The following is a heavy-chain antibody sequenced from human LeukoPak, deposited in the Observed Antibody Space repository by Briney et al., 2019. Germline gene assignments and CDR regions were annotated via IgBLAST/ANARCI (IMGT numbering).Heavy chain of an antibody. CDR2: ISYDGSNK. CDR1: GFTFSSYA. CDR3: AKDGLSYSSGWINWFDP. V-gene: IGHV3-30-3*01. Sequence: GGSLRLSCAASGFTFSSYAMHWVRQAPGKGLEWVAVISYDGSNKYYADSVKARFTISRDNAKNSLYLQMNSLRAEDTALYYCAKDGLSYSSGWINWFDPWGQGTLVTVSS. J-gene: IGHJ5*02. D-gene: IGHD6-19*01.